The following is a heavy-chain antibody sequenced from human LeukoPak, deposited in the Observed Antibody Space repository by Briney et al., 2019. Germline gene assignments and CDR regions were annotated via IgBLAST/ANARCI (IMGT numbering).Heavy chain of an antibody. D-gene: IGHD1-26*01. V-gene: IGHV1-2*02. CDR1: RGTLTDYY. J-gene: IGHJ3*02. CDR3: AEVVAATGTVALDI. Sequence: ASVKVSCKASRGTLTDYYMHWVRQAPGQGLEWMGWINPYSGGTNYARKFQGRVTMTWDTSIGTAYMELSTLRSDDTAVYYCAEVVAATGTVALDIWGQGTMVSVSS. CDR2: INPYSGGT.